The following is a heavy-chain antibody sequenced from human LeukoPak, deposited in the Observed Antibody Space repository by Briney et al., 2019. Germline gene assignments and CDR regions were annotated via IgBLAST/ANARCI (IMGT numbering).Heavy chain of an antibody. CDR1: GFTVSPTY. D-gene: IGHD6-13*01. Sequence: PGGSLRLSCAASGFTVSPTYMKCVRQAPGKGLEWVSLVCTCGNTYYTDSVKGRFTISRDNSKNTLYLQMNRLRAEDTAVYYCARAGPSSSWHQFDYWGQGTLVTVSS. J-gene: IGHJ4*02. CDR2: VCTCGNT. CDR3: ARAGPSSSWHQFDY. V-gene: IGHV3-66*01.